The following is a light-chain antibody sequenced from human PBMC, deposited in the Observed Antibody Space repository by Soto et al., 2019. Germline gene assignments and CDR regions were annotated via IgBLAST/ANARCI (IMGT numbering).Light chain of an antibody. V-gene: IGKV3-11*01. CDR3: QQRSSWPRT. CDR1: QSVSSY. Sequence: EIVLTQSPATLSLSPGERATLSCRASQSVSSYLAWYQQKPGQVPRLVIYDASNRATGIPGRFSGSGSGTDFTLTISSLEPEDFGVYYCQQRSSWPRTFGQWTKVEIK. J-gene: IGKJ1*01. CDR2: DAS.